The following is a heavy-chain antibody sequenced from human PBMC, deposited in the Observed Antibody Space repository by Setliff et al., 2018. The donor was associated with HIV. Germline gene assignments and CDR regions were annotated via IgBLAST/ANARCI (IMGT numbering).Heavy chain of an antibody. D-gene: IGHD5-12*01. Sequence: SETLSLTCTVSGVSISYYHWSWIRQPPGKGLEWMGYVFYTGFAAYNPSLKSRLTISVDTSKSQFSLTLTSVTAADTAVYYCARQMPIPGIAITPVDYWGQGALVTVSS. J-gene: IGHJ4*02. CDR3: ARQMPIPGIAITPVDY. CDR2: VFYTGFA. CDR1: GVSISYYH. V-gene: IGHV4-59*08.